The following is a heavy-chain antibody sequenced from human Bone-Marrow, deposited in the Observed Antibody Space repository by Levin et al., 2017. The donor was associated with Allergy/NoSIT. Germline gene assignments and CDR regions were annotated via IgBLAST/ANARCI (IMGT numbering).Heavy chain of an antibody. Sequence: RGESLKISCKASGYTFTRYDINWVRQAIGQGLEWMGWMNPNSGNTGYAPKFQGRVTMTRNTSTGTAFMELTSLRSEDTAVYYCTRGAFDSNYHFYMDVWGKGTTVTVSS. CDR2: MNPNSGNT. J-gene: IGHJ6*03. D-gene: IGHD4-11*01. V-gene: IGHV1-8*01. CDR1: GYTFTRYD. CDR3: TRGAFDSNYHFYMDV.